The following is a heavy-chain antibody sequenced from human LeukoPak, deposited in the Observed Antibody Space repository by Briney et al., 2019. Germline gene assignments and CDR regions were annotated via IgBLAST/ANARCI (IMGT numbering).Heavy chain of an antibody. D-gene: IGHD2-15*01. CDR2: IIPIFGTA. Sequence: SVKVSCKASGGTFSSYAISWVRQAPGQGLEWMGGIIPIFGTANYAQKFQGRVTITADESTSSAYMELSSLRSEDTAVYYCARVYCSGGSCTPYYYYGMDVWGQGTTVTVSS. V-gene: IGHV1-69*13. J-gene: IGHJ6*02. CDR3: ARVYCSGGSCTPYYYYGMDV. CDR1: GGTFSSYA.